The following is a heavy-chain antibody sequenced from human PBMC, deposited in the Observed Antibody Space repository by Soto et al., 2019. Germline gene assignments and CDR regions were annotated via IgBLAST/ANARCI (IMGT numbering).Heavy chain of an antibody. CDR2: IFYSGST. Sequence: PSETLSLTCTVSAGSISNYYWNWILHPPGRGLEWIGHIFYSGSTNYNPALKSRVTISVDTSKSQFSLKLSSVTAADTAVYYCAKDSGYNYGYFRWFDPWGQGTLVTVSS. V-gene: IGHV4-59*01. CDR1: AGSISNYY. CDR3: AKDSGYNYGYFRWFDP. J-gene: IGHJ5*02. D-gene: IGHD5-18*01.